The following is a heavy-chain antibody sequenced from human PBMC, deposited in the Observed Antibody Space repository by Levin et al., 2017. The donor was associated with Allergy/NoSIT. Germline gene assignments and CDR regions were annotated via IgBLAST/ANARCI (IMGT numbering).Heavy chain of an antibody. CDR3: AKDAGGSYDY. V-gene: IGHV3-30*18. CDR2: ISYDGSNK. CDR1: GFTFSSYG. J-gene: IGHJ4*02. Sequence: GGSLRLSCAASGFTFSSYGMHWVRQAPGKGLEWVAVISYDGSNKYYADSVKGRFTISRDNSKNTLYLQMNSLRAEDTAVYYCAKDAGGSYDYWGQGTLVTVSS. D-gene: IGHD1-26*01.